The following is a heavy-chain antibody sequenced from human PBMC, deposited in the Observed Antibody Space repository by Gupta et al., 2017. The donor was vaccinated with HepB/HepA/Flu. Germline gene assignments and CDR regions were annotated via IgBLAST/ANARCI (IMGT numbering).Heavy chain of an antibody. CDR3: AREGHGVDDAISQYYYYGMDV. J-gene: IGHJ6*02. V-gene: IGHV1-2*04. Sequence: QVQLVQSGAEVKKPGASVKVSCKASGYTFTGYYMHWVRQAPGQGLEWMGWINPNSGGTNDAQKFQGWVTMTRDTSISTAYMELSRLRSDDTAVYYCAREGHGVDDAISQYYYYGMDVWGQGTTVTVSS. CDR2: INPNSGGT. D-gene: IGHD4-17*01. CDR1: GYTFTGYY.